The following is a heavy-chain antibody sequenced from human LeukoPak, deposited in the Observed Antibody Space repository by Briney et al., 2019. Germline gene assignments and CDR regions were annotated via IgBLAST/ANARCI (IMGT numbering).Heavy chain of an antibody. J-gene: IGHJ5*02. CDR1: GFTFSSYA. D-gene: IGHD2-2*01. CDR2: ISYDGSNK. V-gene: IGHV3-30-3*01. Sequence: GRSLRLSCAASGFTFSSYAMHWVRQAPGKGLEWVAVISYDGSNKYYADSVKGRFTISRDNSKNTLYLQMNSLRAEDTAVYYCARGVSYCSSTSCPPWFDPWGQGTLVTVSS. CDR3: ARGVSYCSSTSCPPWFDP.